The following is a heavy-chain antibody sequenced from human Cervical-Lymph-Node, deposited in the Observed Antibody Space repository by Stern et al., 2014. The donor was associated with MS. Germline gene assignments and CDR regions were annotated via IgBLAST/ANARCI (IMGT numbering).Heavy chain of an antibody. V-gene: IGHV1-69*01. CDR3: ARGSHQLYYAFEY. J-gene: IGHJ4*02. D-gene: IGHD2-8*01. Sequence: VQLVESGAEVKKPGSSVKVSCKASGGTFNSYAINWVRQAPGQGLEWLGQFIPILGSSKYAQKFQGRVTITADESTTTAYVELNSLRSEYTSIYYCARGSHQLYYAFEYWGQGTLVTVSS. CDR2: FIPILGSS. CDR1: GGTFNSYA.